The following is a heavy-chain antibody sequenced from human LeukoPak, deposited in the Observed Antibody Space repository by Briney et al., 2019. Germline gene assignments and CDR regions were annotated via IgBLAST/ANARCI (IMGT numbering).Heavy chain of an antibody. CDR1: GYTFTSYG. J-gene: IGHJ4*02. V-gene: IGHV1-18*01. CDR3: ARGYCSSTSCYPRGY. D-gene: IGHD2-2*01. Sequence: ASVKVSCKASGYTFTSYGISWVRQAPGQGLEWMGWISAYNGNTNYAQKLQGRVTMTTDTSTSRAYMELRSLRSDDTAVYYCARGYCSSTSCYPRGYWGQGTLVTVSS. CDR2: ISAYNGNT.